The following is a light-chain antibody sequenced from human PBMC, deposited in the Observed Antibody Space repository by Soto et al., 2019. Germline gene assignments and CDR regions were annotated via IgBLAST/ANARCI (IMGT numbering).Light chain of an antibody. CDR1: SSDVGGYNY. CDR2: EVS. CDR3: SSYAGSNNI. J-gene: IGLJ1*01. V-gene: IGLV2-8*01. Sequence: VLTQPPSASGSPGQSVTISCTGTSSDVGGYNYVSWYQQHPGKAPKLMIYEVSKRPSGVPDRFSGSKSGNTASLTVSGLQAEDEADYYCSSYAGSNNIFGTGTKVTVL.